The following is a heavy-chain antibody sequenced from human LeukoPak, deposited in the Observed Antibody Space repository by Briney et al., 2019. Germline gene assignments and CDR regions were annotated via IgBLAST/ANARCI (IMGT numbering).Heavy chain of an antibody. CDR3: ARDLAGYSSGWAFDH. J-gene: IGHJ4*02. CDR1: GGSIKSYY. CDR2: IYTSGAT. V-gene: IGHV4-4*07. Sequence: PSETLSLTCTVSGGSIKSYYWTWIRQPAGKGLEWIGRIYTSGATDYNPSLKSRVTMSVDTSKNQFSLNLNSVTAADTALYYRARDLAGYSSGWAFDHWGQGILVTVSS. D-gene: IGHD6-19*01.